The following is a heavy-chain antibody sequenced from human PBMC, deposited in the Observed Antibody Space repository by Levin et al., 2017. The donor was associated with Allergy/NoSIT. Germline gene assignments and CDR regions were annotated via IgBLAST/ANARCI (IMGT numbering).Heavy chain of an antibody. Sequence: GGSLRLSCAASGIRVSDAWMSWVRQVPGKGLEWVGRINTESYGGTIEYAAPVNGRFTISRDDSKNTVDLQMDSLKTEDTGMYYCTRDHNGGLYFYYMDVWGEGTTVTVSS. CDR1: GIRVSDAW. D-gene: IGHD2-8*01. V-gene: IGHV3-15*01. J-gene: IGHJ6*03. CDR3: TRDHNGGLYFYYMDV. CDR2: INTESYGGTI.